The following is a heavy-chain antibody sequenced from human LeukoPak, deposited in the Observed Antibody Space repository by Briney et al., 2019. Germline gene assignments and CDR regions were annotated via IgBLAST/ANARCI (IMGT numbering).Heavy chain of an antibody. CDR2: IYSGGST. CDR3: ARAPAMVPSDFDY. Sequence: GGSLRLSCAASGFTVSSNYMSWVRQAPGKGLEWVSVIYSGGSTYYADSVEGRFTISRDNSKNTLYLQMNSLRAEDTAVYYCARAPAMVPSDFDYWGQGTLVTVSS. CDR1: GFTVSSNY. D-gene: IGHD5-18*01. V-gene: IGHV3-53*01. J-gene: IGHJ4*02.